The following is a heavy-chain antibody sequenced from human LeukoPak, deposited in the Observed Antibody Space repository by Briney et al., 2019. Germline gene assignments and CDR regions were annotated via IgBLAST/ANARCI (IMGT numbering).Heavy chain of an antibody. CDR1: GDSVSSNGAA. CDR2: TYYMSKWYS. D-gene: IGHD3-3*02. V-gene: IGHV6-1*01. J-gene: IGHJ4*02. Sequence: SQTLSLTCAISGDSVSSNGAACNWIRQSPSRGLEWLGRTYYMSKWYSDYAVSVKSRMTISPDTSRNQFSLQLNSVTPEDTAVYYCALSGYSTIGAPNYWGQGTLVTVSS. CDR3: ALSGYSTIGAPNY.